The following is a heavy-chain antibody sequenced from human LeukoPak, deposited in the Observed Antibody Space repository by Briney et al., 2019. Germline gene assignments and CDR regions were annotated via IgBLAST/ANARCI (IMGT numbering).Heavy chain of an antibody. Sequence: ASVKLSCKASGYTFTSYYMHWVRQAPGQGLEWMGIINPSGGSTSYAQKFQSRVTMTRDTSTSTVYMELSSLRSEDTAVCYCAREPPDYYDSSGLDYWGQGTLVTVSS. V-gene: IGHV1-46*01. CDR3: AREPPDYYDSSGLDY. J-gene: IGHJ4*02. CDR1: GYTFTSYY. D-gene: IGHD3-22*01. CDR2: INPSGGST.